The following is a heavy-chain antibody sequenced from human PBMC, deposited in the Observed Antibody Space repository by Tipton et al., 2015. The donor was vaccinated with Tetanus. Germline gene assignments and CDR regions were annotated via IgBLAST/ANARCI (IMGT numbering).Heavy chain of an antibody. V-gene: IGHV3-7*01. D-gene: IGHD1-26*01. CDR1: GFTFSGYW. CDR3: ARGGAYVGSYGSPLDY. J-gene: IGHJ4*02. Sequence: SLRLSCAASGFTFSGYWMNWVRQAPGKGLEWVANIKQDGSEKNYVDSVKGRFTISRDNAKNSLYLQMNNLRAEDTAMYYCARGGAYVGSYGSPLDYWGQGALVTVSS. CDR2: IKQDGSEK.